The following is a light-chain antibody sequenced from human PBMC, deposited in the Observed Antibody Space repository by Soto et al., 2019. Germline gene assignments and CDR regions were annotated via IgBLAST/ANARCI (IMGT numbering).Light chain of an antibody. CDR2: KAS. J-gene: IGKJ1*01. Sequence: DVVMTPSPLSLPVTLGQPASISCRSSQSLVYSDGIAYLSWFQQRPGQSPRRLIYKASNRDSGVPDRFSGSGSGADFTLQIDRVEAEDFVIYYCMQGTHWPPTFGRGTRVEIK. CDR3: MQGTHWPPT. CDR1: QSLVYSDGIAY. V-gene: IGKV2-30*01.